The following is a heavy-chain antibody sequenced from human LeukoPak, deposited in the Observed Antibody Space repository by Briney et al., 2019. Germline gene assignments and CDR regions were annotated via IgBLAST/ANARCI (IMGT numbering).Heavy chain of an antibody. CDR1: GFTFSSYA. D-gene: IGHD2/OR15-2a*01. V-gene: IGHV3-23*01. J-gene: IGHJ4*02. Sequence: GGSLRLSYAASGFTFSSYAMNWVRQSPGKELEWVSAISHSGATTYYADSVKGRLTISRDNSKNTLYLQMNSLRAEDTAVYYCARDWFHAIDYWGQGTLVTVSS. CDR2: ISHSGATT. CDR3: ARDWFHAIDY.